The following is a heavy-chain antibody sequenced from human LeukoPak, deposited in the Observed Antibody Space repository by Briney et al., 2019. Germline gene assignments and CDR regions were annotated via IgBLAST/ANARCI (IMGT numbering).Heavy chain of an antibody. CDR1: GGTFSSYA. J-gene: IGHJ3*02. CDR2: IIPTFGTA. Sequence: GASMKVSCKASGGTFSSYAISWVRQAPGQGLEWMGGIIPTFGTANYAQKFQGRVTITADESTSTAYMELSSLRSEDTAVYYCAREPQGQQLPDAFDIWGQGTMVTVSS. D-gene: IGHD6-13*01. CDR3: AREPQGQQLPDAFDI. V-gene: IGHV1-69*13.